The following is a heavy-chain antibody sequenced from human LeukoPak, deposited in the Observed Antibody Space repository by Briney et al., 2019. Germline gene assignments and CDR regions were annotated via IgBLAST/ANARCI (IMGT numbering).Heavy chain of an antibody. J-gene: IGHJ4*02. CDR1: GGSISSSSYY. Sequence: SETLSLTCTVSGGSISSSSYYWGWIRQPPGKGLEWIGSIYYSGSTYSNPSLKSRVTISVDTSKNQFSLKLSSVTAADTAVYYCARDLSIAAPFDYWGQGTLVTVSS. D-gene: IGHD6-6*01. V-gene: IGHV4-39*07. CDR3: ARDLSIAAPFDY. CDR2: IYYSGST.